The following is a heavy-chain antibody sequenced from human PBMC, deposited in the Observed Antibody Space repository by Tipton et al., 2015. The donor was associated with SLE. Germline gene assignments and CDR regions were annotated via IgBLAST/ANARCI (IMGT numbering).Heavy chain of an antibody. D-gene: IGHD2-2*01. J-gene: IGHJ5*02. Sequence: TLSLTCTVSGGSIRSGDYYLSWVRQPPGKGLEWIGYIHDSGATFYNPSLRSQSAISVDTSKNQFSLELSSVTAADTAVYYCARDGAYCSSSSCYNWLDPWGHGALVTVSS. CDR1: GGSIRSGDYY. CDR3: ARDGAYCSSSSCYNWLDP. CDR2: IHDSGAT. V-gene: IGHV4-30-4*01.